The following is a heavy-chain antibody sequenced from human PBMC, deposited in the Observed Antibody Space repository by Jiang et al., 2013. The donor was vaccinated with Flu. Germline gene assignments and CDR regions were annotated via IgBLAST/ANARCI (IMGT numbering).Heavy chain of an antibody. CDR2: ITTGGGTT. CDR3: SKNIVGRYYFDY. V-gene: IGHV3-23*01. Sequence: SSITTGGGTTYYADSVKGRFTISRDNSKNTLFLQMNSLRAEDTAVYYCSKNIVGRYYFDYWGQGTLVTVSS. J-gene: IGHJ4*02. D-gene: IGHD1-26*01.